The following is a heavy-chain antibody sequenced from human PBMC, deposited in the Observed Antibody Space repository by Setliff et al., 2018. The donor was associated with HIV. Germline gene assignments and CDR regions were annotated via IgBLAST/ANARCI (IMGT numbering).Heavy chain of an antibody. D-gene: IGHD4-4*01. V-gene: IGHV1-18*01. CDR2: SSPNGNT. CDR3: ARDPPSSNPTLQYAFDL. CDR1: GYTFVKFG. J-gene: IGHJ3*01. Sequence: ASVKVSCKASGYTFVKFGISWVRQAPGQGREWLGWSSPNGNTKYHYSLQGRVTMTTDTPTSTAFMGLRSLTSDDTAVYFCARDPPSSNPTLQYAFDLWGQGTMVTVSS.